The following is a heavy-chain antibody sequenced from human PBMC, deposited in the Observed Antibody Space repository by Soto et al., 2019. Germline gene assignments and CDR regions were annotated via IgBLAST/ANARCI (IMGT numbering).Heavy chain of an antibody. V-gene: IGHV1-24*01. J-gene: IGHJ6*01. Sequence: ASVKVSCKASGGTFSSYAISWVRQAPGKGLEWMGGFDPEDGETIYAQKFQGRVTMTEDTSTDTAYMELSSLRSEDTAVYYCATKPAGTIFGVVIKYYG. D-gene: IGHD3-3*01. CDR1: GGTFSSYA. CDR3: ATKPAGTIFGVVIKYYG. CDR2: FDPEDGET.